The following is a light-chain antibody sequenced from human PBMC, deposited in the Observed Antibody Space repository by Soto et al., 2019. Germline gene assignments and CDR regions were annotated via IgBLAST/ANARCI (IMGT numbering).Light chain of an antibody. CDR1: QGISNY. CDR2: GAS. Sequence: DIQMTQSPSSLSASVGDRVTITCRASQGISNYLAWYQQKPGKVPKLLIYGASTLQSGGPCRFSGGGSGTDFTLSVSSLQTEDVATYYCEKYNSAPRTLGQGTKVVIK. V-gene: IGKV1-27*01. J-gene: IGKJ1*01. CDR3: EKYNSAPRT.